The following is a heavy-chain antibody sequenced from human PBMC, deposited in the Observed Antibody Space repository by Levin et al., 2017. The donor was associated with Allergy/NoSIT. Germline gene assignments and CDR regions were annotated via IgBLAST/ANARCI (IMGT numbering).Heavy chain of an antibody. CDR2: FYYSGST. J-gene: IGHJ4*02. V-gene: IGHV4-59*01. CDR3: ARTYYDILTGSYGGFDY. Sequence: SETLSLTCSVSGGSISSYYWNWIRQPPGKGLEWIGNFYYSGSTNYNPSLKSRVSISVDTSKNQFSLNLSSVTAADTAVYYCARTYYDILTGSYGGFDYWSQGTLVTVSS. CDR1: GGSISSYY. D-gene: IGHD3-9*01.